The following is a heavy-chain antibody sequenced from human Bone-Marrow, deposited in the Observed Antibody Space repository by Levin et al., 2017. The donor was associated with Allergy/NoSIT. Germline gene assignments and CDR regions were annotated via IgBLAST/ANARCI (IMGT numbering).Heavy chain of an antibody. Sequence: ASVKVSCAASGFTFSNSWMSWVRQAPGKGLEWVANIKEDGSEKYYVDSLKGRFTISRDNAKNSLFVQMNSLRVEDTAVYYCARDQFRRATIGARWFDPWGQGTLVTVSS. J-gene: IGHJ5*02. CDR2: IKEDGSEK. CDR1: GFTFSNSW. CDR3: ARDQFRRATIGARWFDP. V-gene: IGHV3-7*01. D-gene: IGHD5-24*01.